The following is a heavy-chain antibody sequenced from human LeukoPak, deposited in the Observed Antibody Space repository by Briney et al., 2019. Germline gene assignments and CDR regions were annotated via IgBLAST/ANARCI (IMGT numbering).Heavy chain of an antibody. CDR2: INHSGST. D-gene: IGHD2-15*01. V-gene: IGHV4-34*01. Sequence: SETLSLTCAVYGGSFSGYYWSWIRQPPGKGLEWIGEINHSGSTNYNPSLKSRVTISVDTSKNQFSLKLSSLTAADTAVYYCARVGAVVVAAATSFDYWGQGTLVTVSS. CDR3: ARVGAVVVAAATSFDY. J-gene: IGHJ4*02. CDR1: GGSFSGYY.